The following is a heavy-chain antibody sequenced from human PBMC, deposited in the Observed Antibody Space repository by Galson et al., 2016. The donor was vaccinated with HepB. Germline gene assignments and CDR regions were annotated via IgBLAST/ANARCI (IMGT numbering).Heavy chain of an antibody. V-gene: IGHV3-23*01. J-gene: IGHJ4*02. CDR1: GFTFSNYA. CDR2: ISSSSRRT. Sequence: SLRLSCAASGFTFSNYAMSWVRQAPGKGLEWVSGISSSSRRTNYADSVKGRFTVSRDNSRNTLDLQMNSLRTEDTAVYFCVEDRPDPLVVVVAPDSFDCWGQGTLVTVSP. CDR3: VEDRPDPLVVVVAPDSFDC. D-gene: IGHD2-15*01.